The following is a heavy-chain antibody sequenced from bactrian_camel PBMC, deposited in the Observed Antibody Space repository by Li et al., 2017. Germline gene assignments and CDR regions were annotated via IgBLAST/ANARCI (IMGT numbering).Heavy chain of an antibody. CDR2: INSGGVAT. CDR3: LSTGF. D-gene: IGHD5*01. CDR1: GFTFSSYF. V-gene: IGHV3S40*01. Sequence: VQLVESGGGLVQPGGSLRLSCVASGFTFSSYFMSWVRQAPGKGLEWVSGINSGGVATYYTDSVKGRFTISRDNAKNTLYLQMDSLKPEDTGVYCCLSTGFWGHGTQVTVS. J-gene: IGHJ6*01.